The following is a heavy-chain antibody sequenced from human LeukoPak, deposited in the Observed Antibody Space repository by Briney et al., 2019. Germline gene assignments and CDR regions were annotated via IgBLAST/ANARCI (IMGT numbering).Heavy chain of an antibody. CDR2: ISYDGSNK. Sequence: PGRSLRLSCAASGFTFSSYAMHWVRQAPGKGLEWVAVISYDGSNKYYADSVKGRFTISRDNSKNTLYLQMNSLRAEDTAVYYCARGRVVPGSEDWFDPWGQGTLVTVSS. J-gene: IGHJ5*02. V-gene: IGHV3-30*04. CDR3: ARGRVVPGSEDWFDP. D-gene: IGHD2-2*01. CDR1: GFTFSSYA.